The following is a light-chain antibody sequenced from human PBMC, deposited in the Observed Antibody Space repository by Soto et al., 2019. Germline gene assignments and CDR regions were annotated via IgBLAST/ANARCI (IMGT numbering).Light chain of an antibody. J-gene: IGKJ1*01. CDR2: AVS. CDR1: QSVSSN. CDR3: QQYNNWPPWT. V-gene: IGKV3-15*01. Sequence: EIVMTQSPATLSGSPGERAALSCRASQSVSSNLAWYQQKPGQAPRLLIYAVSTRATGIPARFSGSGSGTEFTLTISSLQSEDFAVYYCQQYNNWPPWTFGQGTKVDIK.